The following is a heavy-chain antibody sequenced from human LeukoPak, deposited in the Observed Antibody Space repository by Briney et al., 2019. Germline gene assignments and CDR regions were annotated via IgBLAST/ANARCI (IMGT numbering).Heavy chain of an antibody. CDR1: GXTVSTNC. D-gene: IGHD6-13*01. CDR2: ITDSGGST. J-gene: IGHJ6*02. V-gene: IGHV3-53*01. Sequence: TGGSLRLSCAASGXTVSTNCMTWVRQAPGKGLEWVSSITDSGGSTYYADSVKGRFTISRDNSMYTLFLQMNSLRDEDTAVYLCASGGIASAGPLYHGMDVWGQGTTVTVSS. CDR3: ASGGIASAGPLYHGMDV.